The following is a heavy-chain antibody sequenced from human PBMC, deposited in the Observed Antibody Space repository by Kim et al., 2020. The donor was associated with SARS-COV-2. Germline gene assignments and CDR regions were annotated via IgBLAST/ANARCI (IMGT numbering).Heavy chain of an antibody. Sequence: SVKVSCKASGGTFSSYAISWVRQAPGQGLEWMGRIIPILGIANYAQKFQGRVTITADKSTSTAYMELSSLRSEDTAVYYCARRTATIIGDAFDIWGQGTMVTVSS. CDR1: GGTFSSYA. CDR3: ARRTATIIGDAFDI. D-gene: IGHD1-26*01. CDR2: IIPILGIA. V-gene: IGHV1-69*04. J-gene: IGHJ3*02.